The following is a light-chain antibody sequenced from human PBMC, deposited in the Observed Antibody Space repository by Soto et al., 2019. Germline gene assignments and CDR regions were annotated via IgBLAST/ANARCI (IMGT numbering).Light chain of an antibody. J-gene: IGLJ3*02. CDR1: SSNIGAGYN. CDR2: GNS. V-gene: IGLV1-40*01. CDR3: QPYDSSLSGWV. Sequence: QSVLTQPPSVSGAPGQRVTISCTGSSSNIGAGYNVHWYQQLPGTAPKLLIYGNSNRPSGVPDRFSGSKSGTSASLAITGLQAEDEADYYCQPYDSSLSGWVFGGGTK.